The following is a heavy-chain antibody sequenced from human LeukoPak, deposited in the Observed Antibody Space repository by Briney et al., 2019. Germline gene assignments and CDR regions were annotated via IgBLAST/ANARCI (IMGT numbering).Heavy chain of an antibody. V-gene: IGHV4-39*01. D-gene: IGHD5-18*01. CDR2: IYYSGST. CDR1: GGSISSSSYY. Sequence: SETLSLTCTVSGGSISSSSYYWGWIRQPPGKGLEWIGSIYYSGSTYYHPSLKSRVTISVDTSKNQFSLKLSSVTAADTAVYYCASQRGYSYGYYDYWGQGTLVTVSS. CDR3: ASQRGYSYGYYDY. J-gene: IGHJ4*02.